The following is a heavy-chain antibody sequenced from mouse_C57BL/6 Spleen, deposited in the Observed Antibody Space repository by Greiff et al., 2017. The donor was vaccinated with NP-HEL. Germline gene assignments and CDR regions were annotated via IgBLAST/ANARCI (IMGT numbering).Heavy chain of an antibody. CDR2: IYPGSGST. D-gene: IGHD1-1*01. CDR3: ATTVVAKVYFDY. J-gene: IGHJ2*01. CDR1: GYTFTSYW. Sequence: QVQLQQPGAELVKPGASVKMSCKASGYTFTSYWITWVKQRPGQGLEWIGDIYPGSGSTNYNEKFKSKATLTVDTSSSTAYMQLSSLTSEDSAVYYCATTVVAKVYFDYWGQGTTLTVSS. V-gene: IGHV1-55*01.